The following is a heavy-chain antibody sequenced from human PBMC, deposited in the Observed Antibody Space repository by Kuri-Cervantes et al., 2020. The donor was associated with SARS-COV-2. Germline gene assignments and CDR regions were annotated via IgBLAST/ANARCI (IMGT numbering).Heavy chain of an antibody. V-gene: IGHV5-51*01. D-gene: IGHD3-22*01. CDR1: GYSFTSYW. J-gene: IGHJ6*02. CDR2: IYPGDSDT. Sequence: GGSLRLSCKGSGYSFTSYWIGWVRQMPGKGLEWMGIIYPGDSDTRYSPSFQGQVTISADKSISTAYLQWSSLKASDTAMYHCARASWYYYDSSGYYYYYGMDVWGQGTTVTVSS. CDR3: ARASWYYYDSSGYYYYYGMDV.